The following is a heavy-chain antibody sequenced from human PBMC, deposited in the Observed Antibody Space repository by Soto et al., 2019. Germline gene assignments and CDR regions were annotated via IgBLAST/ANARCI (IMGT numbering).Heavy chain of an antibody. V-gene: IGHV3-74*01. CDR2: VSHDVSTT. CDR1: GFTFSNYV. D-gene: IGHD3-3*01. CDR3: ERDLDWVLYDY. Sequence: GGSLRLSCAASGFTFSNYVMHWVRQAPGKGLVWVSRVSHDVSTTSYADSVKGRFTISRDNSKNTLYLQMNSLRDEDTAVYYCERDLDWVLYDYWGQGTRVTVSS. J-gene: IGHJ4*02.